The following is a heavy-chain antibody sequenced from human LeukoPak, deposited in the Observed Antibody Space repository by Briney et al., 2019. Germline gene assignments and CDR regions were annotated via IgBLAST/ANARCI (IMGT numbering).Heavy chain of an antibody. CDR1: GGTFSSYA. Sequence: SVKVSCKASGGTFSSYAISWVRQAPGQGLEWMGGIIPIFGTANYAQKFQGRVTITADESTSTAYMELSSLRSEDTAVYYCARCPDYGDYHFDYWGQGTLVTVSS. V-gene: IGHV1-69*13. CDR2: IIPIFGTA. CDR3: ARCPDYGDYHFDY. D-gene: IGHD4-17*01. J-gene: IGHJ4*02.